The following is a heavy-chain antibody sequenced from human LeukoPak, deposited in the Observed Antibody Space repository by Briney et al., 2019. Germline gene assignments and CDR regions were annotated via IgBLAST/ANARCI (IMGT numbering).Heavy chain of an antibody. D-gene: IGHD6-19*01. Sequence: PGGSLRLSCAASGFTFSSYGMNWVRQAPGKGLEWVSSISSSGGYIYYADSVKGRFTISRDNAKNSLYLQMNSLRAEDTAVYYCARDSGTSYSSGWYDYWGQGTLVTVSS. CDR1: GFTFSSYG. CDR3: ARDSGTSYSSGWYDY. J-gene: IGHJ4*02. CDR2: ISSSGGYI. V-gene: IGHV3-21*01.